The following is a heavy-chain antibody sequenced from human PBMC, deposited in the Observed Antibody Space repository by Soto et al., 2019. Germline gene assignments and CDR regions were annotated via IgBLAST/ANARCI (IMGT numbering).Heavy chain of an antibody. J-gene: IGHJ4*02. CDR1: GFTFSSYS. V-gene: IGHV3-48*01. CDR3: AGGRGKKVILPAPPPFAF. D-gene: IGHD3-10*01. Sequence: PGGSLRLSCAASGFTFSSYSMNWVRQAPGKGLEWVSYISGSSNIIYYADSVRGRFTISRDNAKNSLYLQMHSLRAEDTAVYYYAGGRGKKVILPAPPPFAFRGQGTQVPVSS. CDR2: ISGSSNII.